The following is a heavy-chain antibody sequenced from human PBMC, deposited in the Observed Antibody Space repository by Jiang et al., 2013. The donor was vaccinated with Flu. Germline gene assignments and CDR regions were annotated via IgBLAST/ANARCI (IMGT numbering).Heavy chain of an antibody. D-gene: IGHD2-2*01. V-gene: IGHV3-30*03. J-gene: IGHJ5*02. Sequence: QLLESGGGVVQPGRSLRLSCAASGFTFSSYGMHWVRQAPGKGLEWVAVISYDGSNKYYADSVKGRFTISRDNSKNTLYLQMNSLRAEDTAVYYCASQGVVLPSATNLFDPRGQGTLVTVSS. CDR2: ISYDGSNK. CDR1: GFTFSSYG. CDR3: ASQGVVLPSATNLFDP.